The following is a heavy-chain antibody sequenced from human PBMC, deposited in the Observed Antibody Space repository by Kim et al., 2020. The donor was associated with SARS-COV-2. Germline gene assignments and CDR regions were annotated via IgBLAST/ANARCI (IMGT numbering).Heavy chain of an antibody. Sequence: ASVKVSCKVSGYTLTELSMHWVRQAPGKGLEWMGGFDPEDGETIYAQKFQGRVTMTEDTSTDTAYMELSSLRSEDTAVYYCATDLVRGVIPFYWGQGTLVTVSS. D-gene: IGHD3-10*01. J-gene: IGHJ4*02. V-gene: IGHV1-24*01. CDR2: FDPEDGET. CDR3: ATDLVRGVIPFY. CDR1: GYTLTELS.